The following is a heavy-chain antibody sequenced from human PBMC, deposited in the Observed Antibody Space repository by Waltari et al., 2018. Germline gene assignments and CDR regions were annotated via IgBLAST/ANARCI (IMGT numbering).Heavy chain of an antibody. CDR1: GFTFSSYG. CDR2: IRYDGSNK. CDR3: AKDPYYYGSGSAFDI. J-gene: IGHJ3*02. D-gene: IGHD3-10*01. Sequence: QVQLVESGGGVVQPGGSLRLSCAASGFTFSSYGMHWVRQAPGKGLEWVAFIRYDGSNKYYADSVKGRFTISRDNSKNTLYLQMNSLRAEDTAVYYCAKDPYYYGSGSAFDIWGQGTMVTVSS. V-gene: IGHV3-30*02.